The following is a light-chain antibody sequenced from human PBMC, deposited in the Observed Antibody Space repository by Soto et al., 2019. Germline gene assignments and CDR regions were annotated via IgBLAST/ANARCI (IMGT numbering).Light chain of an antibody. CDR3: HQRCSWPLT. CDR2: DAS. J-gene: IGKJ4*01. CDR1: QSVKNNY. Sequence: EIVLTQSPATLSLSPGERATLSCRASQSVKNNYLAWYQQKPGQAPRLLIYDASNRATGIPAKFSGIGSGTDLTLTISSLEPEDFALYYCHQRCSWPLTFGVGTKVEIK. V-gene: IGKV3-11*01.